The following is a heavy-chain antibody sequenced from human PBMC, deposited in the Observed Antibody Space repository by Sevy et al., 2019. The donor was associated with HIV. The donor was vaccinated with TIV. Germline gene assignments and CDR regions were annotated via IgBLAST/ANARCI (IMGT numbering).Heavy chain of an antibody. V-gene: IGHV3-33*01. CDR1: GFTFSPYG. J-gene: IGHJ4*02. Sequence: GGSLRLSCAASGFTFSPYGMHWVRQAPGKGLEWVAVIWSDGRNRFYADSVKGRFTFSRDNSKNMLYLQMNSLRAEDTAVYYCVREMAPFGPFHYWGQGTLVTVSS. CDR2: IWSDGRNR. CDR3: VREMAPFGPFHY. D-gene: IGHD3-16*01.